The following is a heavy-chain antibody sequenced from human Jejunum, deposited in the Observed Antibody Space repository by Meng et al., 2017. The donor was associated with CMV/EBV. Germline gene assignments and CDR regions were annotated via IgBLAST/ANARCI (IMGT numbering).Heavy chain of an antibody. CDR2: ISSSSGYI. Sequence: ASGFTFSTYSISWVRQAPGKGLEWVSSISSSSGYIYYADSVKGRFTISRDNAKNSAYLQMNRMRAEDTAVYHCVGQATANDAFDIWGQGTVVTVSS. CDR3: VGQATANDAFDI. D-gene: IGHD1-26*01. V-gene: IGHV3-21*01. J-gene: IGHJ3*02. CDR1: GFTFSTYS.